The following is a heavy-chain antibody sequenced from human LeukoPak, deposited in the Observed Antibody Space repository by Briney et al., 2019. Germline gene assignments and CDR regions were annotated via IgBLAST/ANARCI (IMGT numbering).Heavy chain of an antibody. CDR1: GFTFSSYG. CDR3: AKSPTYYYDLSGKRYFGL. V-gene: IGHV3-23*01. Sequence: PGGSLRLSCAGSGFTFSSYGMNWVRQAPGKGLEWVSSISGSGGSTYYADSVKGRFTISRDNSKNTLYLQMNSLRAEDTAVYYCAKSPTYYYDLSGKRYFGLWGRGTLVTVSS. CDR2: ISGSGGST. D-gene: IGHD3-22*01. J-gene: IGHJ2*01.